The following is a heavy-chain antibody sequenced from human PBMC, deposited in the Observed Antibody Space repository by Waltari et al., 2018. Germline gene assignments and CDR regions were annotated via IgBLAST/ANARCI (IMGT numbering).Heavy chain of an antibody. CDR2: VSSTWTT. J-gene: IGHJ3*01. CDR3: TCGYQLIRPLDAFGF. V-gene: IGHV4-61*02. CDR1: GASIGSATYY. Sequence: QVQLQESGPGLVKPSETLALTCTVSGASIGSATYYWNWIRQSAGEGLAWIGRVSSTWTTDYHPSLRGRVIISADTSKNEFSRKLHCVNASDPATYYCTCGYQLIRPLDAFGFWVLGTMVTVSS. D-gene: IGHD2-2*01.